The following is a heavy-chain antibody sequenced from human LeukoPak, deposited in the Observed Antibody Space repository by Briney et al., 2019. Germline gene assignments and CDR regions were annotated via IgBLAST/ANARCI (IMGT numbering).Heavy chain of an antibody. CDR2: ISHTGHT. CDR1: GGSFTSYY. D-gene: IGHD6-25*01. CDR3: ARGPYSSDAGY. Sequence: SETLSLTCAVYGGSFTSYYWSWIRQPPGKGLEWIGEISHTGHTNYNPSLKSRVTMSVETSKNQLSLILTSVTAADTAVYYCARGPYSSDAGYWGQGTLVAVSS. V-gene: IGHV4-34*01. J-gene: IGHJ4*02.